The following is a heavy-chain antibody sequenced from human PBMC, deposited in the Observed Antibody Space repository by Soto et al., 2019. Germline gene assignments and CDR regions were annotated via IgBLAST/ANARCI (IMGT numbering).Heavy chain of an antibody. Sequence: ASVKVSFKASGYTFTTYDINWVRQATGQGLEWMGRMNPKSGNTDYAQKFQGRVTMTRNTSISTAYMEVSSLRSEDTAVYYCARGPYYYYYMEVWGKGTTVTVSS. CDR1: GYTFTTYD. J-gene: IGHJ6*03. CDR2: MNPKSGNT. CDR3: ARGPYYYYYMEV. V-gene: IGHV1-8*01.